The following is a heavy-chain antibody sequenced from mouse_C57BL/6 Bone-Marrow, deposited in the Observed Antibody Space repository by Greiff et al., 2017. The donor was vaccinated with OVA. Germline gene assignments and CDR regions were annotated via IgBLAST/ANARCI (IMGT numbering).Heavy chain of an antibody. D-gene: IGHD2-5*01. Sequence: VHVKQSGAELVKPGASVKLSCTASGFNIKDYYMHWVKQRTEQGLEWIGRIDPEDGETKSDPKFPGKATITAETSPNTAYLQLSSLTSEDTAVYYCARENYSNFKAMDYWGQGTSVTVSS. V-gene: IGHV14-2*01. CDR1: GFNIKDYY. CDR2: IDPEDGET. J-gene: IGHJ4*01. CDR3: ARENYSNFKAMDY.